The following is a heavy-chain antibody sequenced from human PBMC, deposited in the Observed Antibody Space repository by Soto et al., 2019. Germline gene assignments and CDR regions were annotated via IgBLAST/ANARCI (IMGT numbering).Heavy chain of an antibody. V-gene: IGHV3-23*01. CDR3: TKIVDNSGLDY. CDR1: GFTFSTYA. CDR2: ISDTGGYI. Sequence: GGSLRLSCAASGFTFSTYAMSWVRQAPGKGLEWVSSISDTGGYIYYADSVKGRFTISRDNTKKTLYLQMNSLRADDTAVYYCTKIVDNSGLDYWGQGTLVTVSS. D-gene: IGHD6-19*01. J-gene: IGHJ4*02.